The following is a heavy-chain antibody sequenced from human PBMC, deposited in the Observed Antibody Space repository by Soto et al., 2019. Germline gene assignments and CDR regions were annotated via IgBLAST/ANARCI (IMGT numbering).Heavy chain of an antibody. CDR3: ARDSGYSYGYRSRHSGMEV. CDR2: INHSGST. Sequence: PSETLSLTCAVYGGSFSGYYWSWIRQPPGKGLEWIGEINHSGSTNYNPSLKSRVTISVDTSKNHFALKLSSVTAADTAVYYCARDSGYSYGYRSRHSGMEVWGQGTTVTVSS. D-gene: IGHD5-18*01. V-gene: IGHV4-34*01. J-gene: IGHJ6*02. CDR1: GGSFSGYY.